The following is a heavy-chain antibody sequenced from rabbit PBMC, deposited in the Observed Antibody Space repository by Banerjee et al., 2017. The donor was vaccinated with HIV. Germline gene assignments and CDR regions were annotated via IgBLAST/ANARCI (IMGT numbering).Heavy chain of an antibody. D-gene: IGHD6-1*01. CDR3: ARAVNGVAGYGESNL. J-gene: IGHJ4*01. V-gene: IGHV1S45*01. Sequence: QEQLEESGGDLVKPEGSLTLTCTASGFSFSSSYWICWVRQAPGKGLEWIASIYTGSGSTYYASWAKGRFTITKTSSTTVTLQMTSLTAADTATYFCARAVNGVAGYGESNLWGQGTLVTVS. CDR2: IYTGSGST. CDR1: GFSFSSSYW.